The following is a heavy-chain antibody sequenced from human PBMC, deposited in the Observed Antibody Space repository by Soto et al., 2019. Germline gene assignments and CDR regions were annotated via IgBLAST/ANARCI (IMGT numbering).Heavy chain of an antibody. J-gene: IGHJ6*03. Sequence: QVQLQQWGAGLLKPSETLSLTCAVYGGSFSGYQWSWIRQTPGKGLEWIGEINDSGNINYNPSLKSRVTILVDTAKKQISLKLSSVTAADTAVYYCARGLIVWFGELSRRGGYYYYMDVGGKGTTVTVSS. V-gene: IGHV4-34*01. D-gene: IGHD3-10*01. CDR3: ARGLIVWFGELSRRGGYYYYMDV. CDR1: GGSFSGYQ. CDR2: INDSGNI.